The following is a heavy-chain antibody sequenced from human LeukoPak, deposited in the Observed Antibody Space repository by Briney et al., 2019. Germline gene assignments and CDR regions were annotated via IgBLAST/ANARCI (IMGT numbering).Heavy chain of an antibody. Sequence: GESLKISCKAPGYSFTDHWIAWVRQMPGKGLEWMGIIYPGDSDTRYSPSFEGQVTISVDKSISIAYLQWSSLKASDTAIYYCARSGHGSGTGWFDPWGQGTLVTVSS. J-gene: IGHJ5*02. CDR1: GYSFTDHW. CDR3: ARSGHGSGTGWFDP. D-gene: IGHD3-10*01. CDR2: IYPGDSDT. V-gene: IGHV5-51*01.